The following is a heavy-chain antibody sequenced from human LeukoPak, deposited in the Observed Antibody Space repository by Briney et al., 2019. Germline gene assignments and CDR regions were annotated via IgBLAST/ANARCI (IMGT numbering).Heavy chain of an antibody. Sequence: GSLRLSCSASGFTVRSNYESWVRQVPGKGLEWVGVFYSDGNTYYADSVKNRFIISRDSSKNTLYLQMNSVRAEDTAVYYCARDRSCGGDCSFDYWGQGTLVTVSS. CDR1: GFTVRSNY. CDR3: ARDRSCGGDCSFDY. CDR2: FYSDGNT. D-gene: IGHD2-21*02. V-gene: IGHV3-66*01. J-gene: IGHJ4*02.